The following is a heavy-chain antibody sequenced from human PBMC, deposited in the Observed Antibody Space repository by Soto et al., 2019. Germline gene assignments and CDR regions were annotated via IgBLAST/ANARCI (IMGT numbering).Heavy chain of an antibody. CDR3: SRGILV. Sequence: QVQLQESGPGLVKPSQTLSLTCTVSGGSINSGGYCWSWIRQHPGKGLDWIGCISYGGSTSYNPSLKSRVTVAVDTSKNQFSLKLTSVTAADTAVYYCSRGILVWGQGALITVSS. D-gene: IGHD5-18*01. J-gene: IGHJ4*02. CDR1: GGSINSGGYC. V-gene: IGHV4-31*03. CDR2: ISYGGST.